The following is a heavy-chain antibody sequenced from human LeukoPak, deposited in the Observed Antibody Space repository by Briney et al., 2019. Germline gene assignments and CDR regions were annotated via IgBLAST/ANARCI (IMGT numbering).Heavy chain of an antibody. V-gene: IGHV1-3*01. CDR1: GYTFTSYA. J-gene: IGHJ5*02. CDR2: INAGNGNT. CDR3: ARDQGGNWFDP. Sequence: ASVRVFCKASGYTFTSYAMHWVRQAPGQRLEGMGWINAGNGNTKYSQKFQGRVTITRDTSASTAYMELSSLRSEDTAVYYCARDQGGNWFDPWGQGTLVTVSS. D-gene: IGHD3-16*01.